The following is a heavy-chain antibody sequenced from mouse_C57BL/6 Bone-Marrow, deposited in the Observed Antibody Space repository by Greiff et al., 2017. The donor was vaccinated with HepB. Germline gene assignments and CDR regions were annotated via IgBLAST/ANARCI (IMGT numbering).Heavy chain of an antibody. CDR1: GFSLSTFGMG. V-gene: IGHV8-8*01. CDR3: ARMSYYYGSSYWYFDV. J-gene: IGHJ1*03. CDR2: IWWDDDK. Sequence: QVTLKVSGPGILQPSQTLSLTCSFSGFSLSTFGMGVGWIRQPSGKGLEWLAHIWWDDDKYYNPALKSRLTISKDTSINQVFLKIANVDTADTATYYWARMSYYYGSSYWYFDVWGTGTTVTVSS. D-gene: IGHD1-1*01.